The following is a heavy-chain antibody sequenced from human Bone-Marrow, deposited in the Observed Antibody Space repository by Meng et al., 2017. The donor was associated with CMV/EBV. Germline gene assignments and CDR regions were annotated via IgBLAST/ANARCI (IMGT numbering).Heavy chain of an antibody. Sequence: ASVKVSCKASGYTFTGHYIHWVRQAPGQGLDWMGWLHPNNGATHYVQKYQGRVTMTRDTSISTAYMELSSLTYDDTAVYYCVREYISSWFDYWGQGSLVTVSS. CDR3: VREYISSWFDY. CDR1: GYTFTGHY. CDR2: LHPNNGAT. D-gene: IGHD6-13*01. J-gene: IGHJ4*02. V-gene: IGHV1-2*02.